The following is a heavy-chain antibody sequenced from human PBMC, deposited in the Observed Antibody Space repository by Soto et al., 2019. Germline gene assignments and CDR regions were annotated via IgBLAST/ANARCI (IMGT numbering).Heavy chain of an antibody. CDR3: ATEVVSRAFDY. V-gene: IGHV1-69*02. CDR2: IIPILGIA. D-gene: IGHD2-15*01. CDR1: GGTFSSYT. Sequence: SVKVSCKASGGTFSSYTISWVRQAPGQGLEWMGRIIPILGIANYAQKFQGRVTITADKSTSTAYMELSSLRSEDTAVYYCATEVVSRAFDYWGQGTLVTVSS. J-gene: IGHJ4*02.